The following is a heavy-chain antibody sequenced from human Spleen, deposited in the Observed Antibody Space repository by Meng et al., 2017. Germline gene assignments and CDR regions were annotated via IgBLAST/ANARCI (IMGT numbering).Heavy chain of an antibody. CDR2: SDHFGNT. V-gene: IGHV4-34*01. CDR1: GGSLSGYY. D-gene: IGHD6-19*01. J-gene: IGHJ1*01. Sequence: VQLQQWGAGLLKPSETLSLTCAVFGGSLSGYYCNWFRQPPGKGLEWIGGSDHFGNTIYNPSLKGRLTLSVDTSKNQISLQLNSVTPEDTAVYYCARGQWQYFQHWGQGTLVTVSS. CDR3: ARGQWQYFQH.